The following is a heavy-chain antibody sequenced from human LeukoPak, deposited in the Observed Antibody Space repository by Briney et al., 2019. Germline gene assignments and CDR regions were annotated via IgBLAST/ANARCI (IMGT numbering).Heavy chain of an antibody. Sequence: PSETLSLTCDVSGYFINTGYYWGWIRQPPGKGLEWIASISHSGSTYYNPSLRSRVTISVDTSKNQFSLKVTSVTAADTAVYYCARGGLWRQFDYWGQGTLVTVSS. V-gene: IGHV4-38-2*01. CDR2: ISHSGST. CDR3: ARGGLWRQFDY. D-gene: IGHD5-24*01. CDR1: GYFINTGYY. J-gene: IGHJ4*02.